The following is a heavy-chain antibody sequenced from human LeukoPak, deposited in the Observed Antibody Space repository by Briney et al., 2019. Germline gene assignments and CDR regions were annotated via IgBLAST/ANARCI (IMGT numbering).Heavy chain of an antibody. D-gene: IGHD5-18*01. CDR1: GFTFSSYS. V-gene: IGHV3-21*01. CDR3: ARAHTAMVTALSYYFDY. J-gene: IGHJ4*02. CDR2: ISSSSSYI. Sequence: GGSLRLSCAASGFTFSSYSMNWVRQAPGKGLGWVSSISSSSSYIYYADSVKGRFTISRDNAKNSLYLQMNSLRAEDTAVYYCARAHTAMVTALSYYFDYWGQGTLVTVSS.